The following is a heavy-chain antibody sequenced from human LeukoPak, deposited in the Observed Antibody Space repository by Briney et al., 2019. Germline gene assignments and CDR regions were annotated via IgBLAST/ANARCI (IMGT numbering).Heavy chain of an antibody. Sequence: PGGSLRLPCAASGFSISTYYMSWVRQAPGKGLEWVAHIKQDGSEKYYGDSVKGRFTISRDNAKNSLYLQMNSLRADDTAMYYCARHNNGYTYWGQGTLVTVSS. D-gene: IGHD5-24*01. J-gene: IGHJ4*02. CDR3: ARHNNGYTY. CDR2: IKQDGSEK. V-gene: IGHV3-7*03. CDR1: GFSISTYY.